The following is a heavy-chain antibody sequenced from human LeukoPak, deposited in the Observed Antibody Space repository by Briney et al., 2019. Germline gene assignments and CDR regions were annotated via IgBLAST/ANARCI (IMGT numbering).Heavy chain of an antibody. J-gene: IGHJ4*02. D-gene: IGHD6-19*01. Sequence: GGSLRLSCAASGFTFSSYSMDWVRQAPGKGLEWVSSISSSSSYIYYADSVKGRFTISRDNAKNSLYLQMNSLRAEDTAVYYCARDRSSGWYGYWGQGTLVTVSS. CDR1: GFTFSSYS. V-gene: IGHV3-21*01. CDR3: ARDRSSGWYGY. CDR2: ISSSSSYI.